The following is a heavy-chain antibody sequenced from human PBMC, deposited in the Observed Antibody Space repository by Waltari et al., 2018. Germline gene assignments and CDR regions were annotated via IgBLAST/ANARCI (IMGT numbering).Heavy chain of an antibody. Sequence: QVQLVPSGAEVKKPGASVKVSCKASGYTFTGYYMDWVRHAPGQGLEWKRRRNPNSGDTNYAQKFQCRVTTTRDTSISTAYMELSRLRSDDTAVYYCARVLLWFGESPYMDVWGKGTTVTVSS. CDR2: RNPNSGDT. V-gene: IGHV1-2*02. D-gene: IGHD3-10*01. CDR3: ARVLLWFGESPYMDV. CDR1: GYTFTGYY. J-gene: IGHJ6*03.